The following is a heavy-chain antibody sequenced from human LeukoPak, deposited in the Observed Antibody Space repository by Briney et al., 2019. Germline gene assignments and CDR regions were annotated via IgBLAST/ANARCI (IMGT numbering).Heavy chain of an antibody. D-gene: IGHD6-19*01. V-gene: IGHV3-21*01. CDR2: ISSSSSYI. CDR1: GFTFSSYA. Sequence: GGSLRLSCAASGFTFSSYAMSWVRQAPGKGLEWVSSISSSSSYIYYADSVKGRFTISRDNAKNSLYLQMNSLRAEDTAVYYCARGPRIAVASGAFDIWGQGTMVTVSS. J-gene: IGHJ3*02. CDR3: ARGPRIAVASGAFDI.